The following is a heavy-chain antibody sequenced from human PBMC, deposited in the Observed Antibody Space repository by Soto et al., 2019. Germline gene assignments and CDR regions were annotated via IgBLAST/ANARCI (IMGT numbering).Heavy chain of an antibody. Sequence: GSLSLSCAASGFTFSSYAMSWVRQAPGKGLEWVSAISGSGGSTYYADSVKGRFTISRDNSKNTLYLQMNSLRAEDTAVYYCAKARTGIAVADYYYYGMDVWGQGTTVTVSS. J-gene: IGHJ6*02. V-gene: IGHV3-23*01. CDR3: AKARTGIAVADYYYYGMDV. D-gene: IGHD6-19*01. CDR2: ISGSGGST. CDR1: GFTFSSYA.